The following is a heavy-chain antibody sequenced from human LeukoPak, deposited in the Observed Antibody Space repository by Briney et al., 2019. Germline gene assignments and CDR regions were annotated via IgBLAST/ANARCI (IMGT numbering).Heavy chain of an antibody. CDR1: GFTFSSYA. CDR2: IGASGAYT. D-gene: IGHD4-17*01. J-gene: IGHJ4*02. CDR3: AKRPTMTTVTTPSWRVCDS. V-gene: IGHV3-23*01. Sequence: PGGSLRLSCAASGFTFSSYAMNWVRQAPGKGLEWVSAIGASGAYTFYADSVKGLFPISRDHSRNTLYLQVNSLRAEDTAVYYCAKRPTMTTVTTPSWRVCDSWGQGTLVTVSS.